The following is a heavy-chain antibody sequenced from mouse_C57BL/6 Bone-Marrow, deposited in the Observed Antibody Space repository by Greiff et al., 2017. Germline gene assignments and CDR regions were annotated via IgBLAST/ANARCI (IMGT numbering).Heavy chain of an antibody. CDR1: GYTFTSYW. D-gene: IGHD1-1*01. CDR2: IYPGSGST. CDR3: AILLLRFFYAMDY. V-gene: IGHV1-55*01. J-gene: IGHJ4*01. Sequence: QVQLQQPGAELVKPGASVKMSCKASGYTFTSYWITWVKQRPGQGLEWIGDIYPGSGSTNYNEKFKSKATLTVDTSSSTAYMQLSSLTSEDSAVYYCAILLLRFFYAMDYWGQGTSVTVAS.